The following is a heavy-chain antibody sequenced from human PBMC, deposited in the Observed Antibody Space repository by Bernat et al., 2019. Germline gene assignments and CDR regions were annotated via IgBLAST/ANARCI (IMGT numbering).Heavy chain of an antibody. CDR1: GGSISSGSYY. D-gene: IGHD6-19*01. CDR3: AIDLSNRRVAGKTGAFDI. CDR2: IYTSGST. J-gene: IGHJ3*02. V-gene: IGHV4-61*02. Sequence: QVQLQESGPGLVKPSQTLSLTCTVSGGSISSGSYYWSWIRQPAGKGLEWIGRIYTSGSTNYNPSLKSRVTISVDTSKNQFSLQLSCVTAADTAVYYCAIDLSNRRVAGKTGAFDIWGQGTMVTVSS.